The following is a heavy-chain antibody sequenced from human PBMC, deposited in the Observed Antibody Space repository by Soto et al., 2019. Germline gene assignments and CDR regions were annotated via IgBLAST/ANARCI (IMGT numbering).Heavy chain of an antibody. J-gene: IGHJ6*02. CDR3: ARGGYYGSGSYFRAPYYYYYGMDV. V-gene: IGHV1-18*04. Sequence: QVQLVQSGAEVKKPGASVKVSCKASGYTFTSYGISWVRQAPGQGLEWMGWISAYNGNTNYAQKLQGRVTMTTDTPTSTAYIELRSLRSDDTAAYYCARGGYYGSGSYFRAPYYYYYGMDVWGQGTTVTVSS. CDR2: ISAYNGNT. CDR1: GYTFTSYG. D-gene: IGHD3-10*01.